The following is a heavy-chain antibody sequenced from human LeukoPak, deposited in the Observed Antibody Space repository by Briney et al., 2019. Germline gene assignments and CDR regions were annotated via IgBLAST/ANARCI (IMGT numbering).Heavy chain of an antibody. D-gene: IGHD2-15*01. CDR2: IYHSGST. V-gene: IGHV4-38-2*01. Sequence: KPSETLSLTCAVSGYSISSAYYWGWIRQPPGKGLEWIGSIYHSGSTYYNPSLKSRVTISVDTSKNKFSLNLSSVTAADTAVYYCARHYRARYCSGGSCYSNAYYYYMDVWGKGTTVTVSS. CDR1: GYSISSAYY. CDR3: ARHYRARYCSGGSCYSNAYYYYMDV. J-gene: IGHJ6*03.